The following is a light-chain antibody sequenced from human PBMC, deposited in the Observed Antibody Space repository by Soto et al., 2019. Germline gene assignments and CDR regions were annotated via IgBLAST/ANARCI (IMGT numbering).Light chain of an antibody. Sequence: DILMTQSPSTLSVSVGDRVTITCRASQTISSWLAWYQQKPGKAPKLLIYKASTLKCGVPSRFSGSGSGTEFTLTISSLQPDDFASYYCQHYNSYSEAFGQGTRWIS. CDR2: KAS. V-gene: IGKV1-5*03. J-gene: IGKJ1*01. CDR1: QTISSW. CDR3: QHYNSYSEA.